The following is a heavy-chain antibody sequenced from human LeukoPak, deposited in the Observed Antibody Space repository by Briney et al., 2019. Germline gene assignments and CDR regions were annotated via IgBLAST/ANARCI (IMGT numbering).Heavy chain of an antibody. CDR2: IKSKTDGGTT. Sequence: PGGSLRLTCAASGFTFSNAWMSWVRQAPGKGLEWVGRIKSKTDGGTTDYAAPVKGRFTISRDDSKSIAYLQMNSLKTEDTAVYYCTRDQVATMTYTSYYYYYYMDVWGKGTTVTVSS. CDR1: GFTFSNAW. D-gene: IGHD5-12*01. CDR3: TRDQVATMTYTSYYYYYYMDV. J-gene: IGHJ6*03. V-gene: IGHV3-15*01.